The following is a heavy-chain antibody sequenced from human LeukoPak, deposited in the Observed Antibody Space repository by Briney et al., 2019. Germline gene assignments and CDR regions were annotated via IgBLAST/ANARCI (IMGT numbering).Heavy chain of an antibody. D-gene: IGHD3-3*01. CDR3: ARDPTIFGVVIENWFDP. V-gene: IGHV1-2*02. J-gene: IGHJ5*02. CDR2: INPNSGGT. CDR1: GYTFTGYY. Sequence: ASVKVSCKASGYTFTGYYMHWVRQAPGQGLEWMGWINPNSGGTNYAQKFQGRATMTRDTSISIAYMELSRLRSDDTAVYYCARDPTIFGVVIENWFDPWGQGTLVTVSS.